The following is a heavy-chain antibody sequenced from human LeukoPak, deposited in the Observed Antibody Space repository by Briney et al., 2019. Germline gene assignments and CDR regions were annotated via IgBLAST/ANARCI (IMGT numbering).Heavy chain of an antibody. Sequence: ASVKVSCKASGYTFTSYGISWVRQAPGQGLEWMGGFDPEDGETIYAQKFQGRVTMTEDTSTDTAYMELSSLRSEDTAVYYCATNGYRDYWGQGTLVTVSS. CDR3: ATNGYRDY. J-gene: IGHJ4*02. V-gene: IGHV1-24*01. CDR2: FDPEDGET. D-gene: IGHD5-18*01. CDR1: GYTFTSYG.